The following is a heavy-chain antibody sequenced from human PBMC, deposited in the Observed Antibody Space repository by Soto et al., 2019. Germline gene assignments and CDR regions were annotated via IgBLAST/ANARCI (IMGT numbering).Heavy chain of an antibody. Sequence: SETLSLTCTVSGGSISSYYWSWIRQPPGKGLEWIGYIYYSGSTNYNPSLKSRVTISVDTSKNQFSLKLSSVTAADTAVYYCARGVAAAGDYYYYGMDVWGRGATVTVSS. J-gene: IGHJ6*02. CDR1: GGSISSYY. CDR3: ARGVAAAGDYYYYGMDV. D-gene: IGHD6-13*01. V-gene: IGHV4-59*01. CDR2: IYYSGST.